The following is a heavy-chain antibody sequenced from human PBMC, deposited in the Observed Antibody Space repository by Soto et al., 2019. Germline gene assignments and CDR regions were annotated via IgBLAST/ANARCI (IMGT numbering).Heavy chain of an antibody. D-gene: IGHD6-13*01. CDR2: IRSKANSYAT. CDR3: TRLNPHLDRTRIAAAGPGYYYYYGMDV. Sequence: PGGSLRLSCAASGIVFSGSPMHWVRQTSGKGLEWVGRIRSKANSYATAYAASVKGRFTISRDDSKNTAYLQMNSLKTEDTAVYYCTRLNPHLDRTRIAAAGPGYYYYYGMDVWGQGTTVTVSS. V-gene: IGHV3-73*01. CDR1: GIVFSGSP. J-gene: IGHJ6*02.